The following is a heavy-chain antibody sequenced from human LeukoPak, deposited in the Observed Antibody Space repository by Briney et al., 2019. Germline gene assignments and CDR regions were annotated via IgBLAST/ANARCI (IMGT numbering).Heavy chain of an antibody. J-gene: IGHJ4*02. CDR1: GYTFTGHY. Sequence: ASVKVSCKASGYTFTGHYMNWVRQAPGQGLEWMGWINPNSGGTNYAQKFQGRVTMTRDTSISTAYMELSSLRSDDTAAYYCARVEYHYDSSGYYDYWGQGILVTVSS. D-gene: IGHD3-22*01. V-gene: IGHV1-2*02. CDR3: ARVEYHYDSSGYYDY. CDR2: INPNSGGT.